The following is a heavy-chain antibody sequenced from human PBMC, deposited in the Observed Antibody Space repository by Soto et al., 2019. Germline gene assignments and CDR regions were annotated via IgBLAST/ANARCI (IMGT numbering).Heavy chain of an antibody. D-gene: IGHD3-10*01. CDR2: ISAYNGNT. CDR3: ARDLSPIWFGELLFRFYYYGMDV. J-gene: IGHJ6*02. Sequence: ASVKVSCKASGYTFTSYGISWVRQAPGQGLEWMGWISAYNGNTNYAQKLQGRVTMTTDTSTSTAYMELRSLRSDDTAVYYCARDLSPIWFGELLFRFYYYGMDVWGQGNTVTVSS. CDR1: GYTFTSYG. V-gene: IGHV1-18*01.